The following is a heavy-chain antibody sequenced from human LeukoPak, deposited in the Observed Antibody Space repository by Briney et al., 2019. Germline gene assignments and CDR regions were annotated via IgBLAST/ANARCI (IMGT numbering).Heavy chain of an antibody. CDR2: INHSGST. V-gene: IGHV4-34*01. CDR3: AREGFGFLLGTFDI. D-gene: IGHD3-10*01. CDR1: GGSFSGYY. Sequence: SETLSLTCAVYGGSFSGYYWSWIRQPPGKGLEWIGEINHSGSTNYNPSLKSRVTISVDTSKNQFSLKLSSVTAADTAVYYCAREGFGFLLGTFDIWGQGTMVTVSS. J-gene: IGHJ3*02.